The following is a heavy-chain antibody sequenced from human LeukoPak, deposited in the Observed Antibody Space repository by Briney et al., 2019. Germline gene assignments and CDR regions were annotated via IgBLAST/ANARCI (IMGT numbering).Heavy chain of an antibody. CDR1: GFNFDDYA. CDR2: ITWNSGSR. D-gene: IGHD2-15*01. CDR3: GRDRNYSIDY. Sequence: GRSLRLSCEASGFNFDDYAMHWVRQVPGKGLEWISGITWNSGSRLYADSVQGRFTIFRDNTKNTLYLQMDSLRVEDTAVCYCGRDRNYSIDYWGQGTLVTVSS. V-gene: IGHV3-9*01. J-gene: IGHJ4*02.